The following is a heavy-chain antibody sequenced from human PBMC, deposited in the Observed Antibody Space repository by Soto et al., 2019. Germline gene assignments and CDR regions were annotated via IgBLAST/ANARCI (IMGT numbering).Heavy chain of an antibody. V-gene: IGHV4-61*01. CDR3: ARGHNYYGSGSYSDYYYYGMDV. Sequence: SETLSLTCAVSGDSFSNENYYWSWIRQPPGKGLEWIGYIYYSGTTNYNSYLKSRLSLSVDMSKNQFSLKLSSVTAADTAVYYCARGHNYYGSGSYSDYYYYGMDVWRQGTTVTV. D-gene: IGHD3-10*01. CDR2: IYYSGTT. CDR1: GDSFSNENYY. J-gene: IGHJ6*02.